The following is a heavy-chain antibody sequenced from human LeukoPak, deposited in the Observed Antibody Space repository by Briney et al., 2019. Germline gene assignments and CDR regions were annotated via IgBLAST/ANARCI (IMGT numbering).Heavy chain of an antibody. J-gene: IGHJ4*02. Sequence: ASVKVSCKAPGYTFTSYDINWVRQATGQGLEWMGWMNPNSGNTGYAQKFQGRVTMTRNTSISTAYMELSSLRSEDTAVYYCARGQERDYVWGSYRKSDYWGQGTLVTVSS. V-gene: IGHV1-8*01. CDR1: GYTFTSYD. CDR3: ARGQERDYVWGSYRKSDY. D-gene: IGHD3-16*02. CDR2: MNPNSGNT.